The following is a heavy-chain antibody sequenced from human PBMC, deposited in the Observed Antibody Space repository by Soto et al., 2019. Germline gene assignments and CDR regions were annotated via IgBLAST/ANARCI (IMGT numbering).Heavy chain of an antibody. CDR1: GGSFSGYY. J-gene: IGHJ5*02. D-gene: IGHD2-8*01. Sequence: SETLSLTCAVYGGSFSGYYWSWIRQPPGKGLEWIGEINHSGSTNYNPSLKSRVTISVDTSKNQFSLKLSSVTAADTAVYYCSSLENVLMLYAKRSRWFAPWGQETLVTVSS. V-gene: IGHV4-34*01. CDR2: INHSGST. CDR3: SSLENVLMLYAKRSRWFAP.